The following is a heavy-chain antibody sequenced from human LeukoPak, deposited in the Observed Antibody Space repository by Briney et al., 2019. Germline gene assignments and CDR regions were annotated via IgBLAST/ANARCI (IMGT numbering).Heavy chain of an antibody. CDR2: ISGSGDNT. V-gene: IGHV3-23*01. Sequence: PGGTLRLSCAASGFTFSSHGMSWVRQAPGKGLEWVSTISGSGDNTYYADSVKGRFTISRDNSKNTLYLQMNSLRAEDTAVYYCASHVDTAMVPPDYWGQGTLVTVSS. J-gene: IGHJ4*02. D-gene: IGHD5-18*01. CDR1: GFTFSSHG. CDR3: ASHVDTAMVPPDY.